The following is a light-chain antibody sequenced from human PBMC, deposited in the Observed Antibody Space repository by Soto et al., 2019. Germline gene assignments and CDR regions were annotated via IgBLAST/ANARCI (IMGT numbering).Light chain of an antibody. CDR3: QQYAGSLYT. CDR2: DAS. Sequence: GVKKSPGTLSLTTGEGATLSCRASQSIYTKLAWYQKKSGQAPRLLIYDASTRAYGIPDRFSGSGSGTDFSLTISRLEPEDFAVYYCQQYAGSLYTFAHGTNVDI. J-gene: IGKJ2*01. V-gene: IGKV3-20*01. CDR1: QSIYTK.